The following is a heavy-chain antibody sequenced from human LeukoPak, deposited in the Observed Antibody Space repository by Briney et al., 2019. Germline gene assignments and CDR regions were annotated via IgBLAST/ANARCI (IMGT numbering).Heavy chain of an antibody. Sequence: PGRSLRLSCAASGFTFDDYAMHWVRQAPGKGLEWVSGISWNSGSIGYADSVKGRFTISRDNAKNSLYLQMNSLRAEDTALYYCAKDMFGGDYGGGAFDYWGQGTLVTVSS. CDR3: AKDMFGGDYGGGAFDY. CDR1: GFTFDDYA. V-gene: IGHV3-9*01. CDR2: ISWNSGSI. J-gene: IGHJ4*02. D-gene: IGHD4-17*01.